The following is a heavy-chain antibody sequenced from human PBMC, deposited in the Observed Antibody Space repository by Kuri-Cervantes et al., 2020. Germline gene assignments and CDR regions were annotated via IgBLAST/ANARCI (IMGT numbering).Heavy chain of an antibody. Sequence: GESLKISCAASGFTFNNYGMHWVRQAPGKGLEWVAVIWYDGSNEYYADSVKDRFTISRDNSKSTLYLQMNSLRAEDTAVYYCARAPPWRLGGGFDYWGQGTLVTVSS. CDR2: IWYDGSNE. D-gene: IGHD3-10*01. CDR1: GFTFNNYG. CDR3: ARAPPWRLGGGFDY. V-gene: IGHV3-33*01. J-gene: IGHJ4*02.